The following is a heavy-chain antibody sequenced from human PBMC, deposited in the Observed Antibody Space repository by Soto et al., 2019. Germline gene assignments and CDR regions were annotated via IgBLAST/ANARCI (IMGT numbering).Heavy chain of an antibody. J-gene: IGHJ6*02. CDR3: ARDPGVTIFGMDV. CDR2: INSDGSTT. V-gene: IGHV3-74*03. D-gene: IGHD3-3*01. CDR1: GFTFSSYV. Sequence: GGSLRLSCAASGFTFSSYVMHWVRQAPGEGLVWVSRINSDGSTTTYADSVKGRFTISRDNAKNTLYLQMNSLRAEDTAVYYCARDPGVTIFGMDVWGQGTTVTVSS.